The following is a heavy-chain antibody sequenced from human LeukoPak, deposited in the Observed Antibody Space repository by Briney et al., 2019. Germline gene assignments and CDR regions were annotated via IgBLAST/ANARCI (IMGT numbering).Heavy chain of an antibody. V-gene: IGHV4-39*07. CDR3: ARHFDY. CDR2: IHYSGSS. CDR1: GGSISSSSYY. J-gene: IGHJ4*02. Sequence: SETLSLTCTVSGGSISSSSYYWGWIRQPPGMGLEWIGTIHYSGSSFYSPSLKSRLTISVDTSTNQFSLKLTSVTTADTAVYYCARHFDYWGQGTLVTVSS.